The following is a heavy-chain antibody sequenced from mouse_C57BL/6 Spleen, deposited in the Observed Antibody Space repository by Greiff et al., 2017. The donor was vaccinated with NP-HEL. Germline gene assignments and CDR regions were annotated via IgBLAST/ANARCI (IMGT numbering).Heavy chain of an antibody. Sequence: EVKLLESGAELVKPGASVKLSCTASGFNIKDYYMHWVKQRTEQGLEWIGRIDPEDGETKYAPKFQGKATITADTSSNTAYLQLSSLTSEDTAVYYCALHYYGSSYDGYWGQGTTLTVSS. D-gene: IGHD1-1*01. CDR1: GFNIKDYY. J-gene: IGHJ2*01. CDR2: IDPEDGET. CDR3: ALHYYGSSYDGY. V-gene: IGHV14-2*01.